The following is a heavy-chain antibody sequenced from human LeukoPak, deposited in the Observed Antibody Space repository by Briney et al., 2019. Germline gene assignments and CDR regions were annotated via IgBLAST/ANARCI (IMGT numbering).Heavy chain of an antibody. Sequence: GGSLRVSCAAPGFTFSNYWVHWVRQAPRKGLVWVSRINRDGSTTKYADSVKGRFTVSRDNAKNTRNLQMNSLRAEDTAVYYCARDKKSGESSEIDYWGQGTLVTVSS. CDR1: GFTFSNYW. CDR2: INRDGSTT. V-gene: IGHV3-74*03. D-gene: IGHD3-10*01. CDR3: ARDKKSGESSEIDY. J-gene: IGHJ4*02.